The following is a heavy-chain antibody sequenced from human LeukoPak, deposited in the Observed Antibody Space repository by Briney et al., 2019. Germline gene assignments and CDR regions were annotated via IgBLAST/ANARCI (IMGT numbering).Heavy chain of an antibody. CDR3: ARPSKMYSSSWSPWYFDL. V-gene: IGHV4-4*07. CDR2: TYTSGST. D-gene: IGHD6-13*01. J-gene: IGHJ2*01. Sequence: PSETLSLTCTVSGGSISSYYWSWIRQPAGKGLEWIGRTYTSGSTNYNPSLKSRVTISVDTSKNQFSLKLSSVTAADTAVYYCARPSKMYSSSWSPWYFDLWGRGTLVTVSS. CDR1: GGSISSYY.